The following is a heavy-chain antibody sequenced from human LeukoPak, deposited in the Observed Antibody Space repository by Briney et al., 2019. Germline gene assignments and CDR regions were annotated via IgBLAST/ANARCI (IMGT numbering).Heavy chain of an antibody. D-gene: IGHD3-16*02. Sequence: SETLSLTCAVYGGSFSGYYWSWIRQPPGKGLEWMGEINHSGSTNYNPSLKSRVTISVDTSKNQFSLKLSSVTAADTAVYYCARGIRDYVWGSYRFQHWGQGTLVTVSS. J-gene: IGHJ1*01. CDR3: ARGIRDYVWGSYRFQH. CDR1: GGSFSGYY. V-gene: IGHV4-34*01. CDR2: INHSGST.